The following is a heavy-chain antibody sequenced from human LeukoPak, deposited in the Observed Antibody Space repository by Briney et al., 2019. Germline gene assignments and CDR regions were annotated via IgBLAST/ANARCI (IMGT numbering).Heavy chain of an antibody. D-gene: IGHD2-2*01. Sequence: ASVKVSCKASGYTFIKYYIHWVRQPPGQELEWMGVINPGGGGTSYAQKLQGRVTMTRDTSISTAYMELSRLRSDDTAVYYCAREYCSSTSCYFDYWGQGTLVTVSS. J-gene: IGHJ4*02. CDR3: AREYCSSTSCYFDY. CDR2: INPGGGGT. CDR1: GYTFIKYY. V-gene: IGHV1-46*04.